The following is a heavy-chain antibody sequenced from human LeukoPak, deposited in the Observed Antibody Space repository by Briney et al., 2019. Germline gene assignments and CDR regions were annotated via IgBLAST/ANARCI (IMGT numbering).Heavy chain of an antibody. CDR1: GFTFSNYG. CDR2: IWYDGSNK. V-gene: IGHV3-33*01. CDR3: ARDSCSSTRCYLFDY. Sequence: GGSLRLSCAASGFTFSNYGMHWVRQAPGKGLEWVAVIWYDGSNKYYADSVKGRFTISRDNSKNTLYLQMNSLRAEDTAVYYCARDSCSSTRCYLFDYWRQGTLVTVSS. D-gene: IGHD2-2*01. J-gene: IGHJ4*02.